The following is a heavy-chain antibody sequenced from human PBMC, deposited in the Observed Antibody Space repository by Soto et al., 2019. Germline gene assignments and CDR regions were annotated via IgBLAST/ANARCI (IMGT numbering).Heavy chain of an antibody. Sequence: QVQLVESGGGVVQPGRSLRLSCAASGFTFSSYGMHWVRQAPGKGLEWVAVIWYGGSNKDYADSVKGRFTISRDNSKNTLYLQMNSLRAEDTAVDYCARWGIAAGDDWGQGTLVTVSS. D-gene: IGHD6-13*01. CDR3: ARWGIAAGDD. J-gene: IGHJ4*02. V-gene: IGHV3-33*01. CDR2: IWYGGSNK. CDR1: GFTFSSYG.